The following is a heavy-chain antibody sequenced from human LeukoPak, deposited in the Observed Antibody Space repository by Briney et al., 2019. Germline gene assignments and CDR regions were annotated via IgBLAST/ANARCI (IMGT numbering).Heavy chain of an antibody. D-gene: IGHD6-19*01. V-gene: IGHV3-21*01. Sequence: SGGSLRLSCAASGFTFSSYSMNWVRQAPGKGLEWVSSISSSSSYIYYADSVKGRFTISRDNAKNSLYLQMNSLRAEDTAVYYCARDGQWLATDASDIWGQGTMVTVSS. CDR3: ARDGQWLATDASDI. J-gene: IGHJ3*02. CDR1: GFTFSSYS. CDR2: ISSSSSYI.